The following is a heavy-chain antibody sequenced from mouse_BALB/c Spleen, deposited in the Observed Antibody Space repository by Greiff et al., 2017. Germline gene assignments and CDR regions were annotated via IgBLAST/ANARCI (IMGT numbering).Heavy chain of an antibody. CDR1: GFSLTGYG. V-gene: IGHV2-6-7*02. CDR2: IWGDGST. Sequence: VQLQESGPGLVAPSQSLSITCTVSGFSLTGYGVNWVRQPPGKGLEWLGMIWGDGSTDYNSALKSRLSISKDNSKSQVFLKMNSLQTDDTARYYCARDFYYYGSRGGMDYWGQGTSVTVSS. CDR3: ARDFYYYGSRGGMDY. D-gene: IGHD1-1*01. J-gene: IGHJ4*01.